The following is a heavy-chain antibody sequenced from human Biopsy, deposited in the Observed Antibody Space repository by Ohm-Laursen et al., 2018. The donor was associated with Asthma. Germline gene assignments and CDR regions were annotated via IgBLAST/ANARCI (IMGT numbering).Heavy chain of an antibody. J-gene: IGHJ4*02. D-gene: IGHD1-26*01. CDR1: GGSISSSDW. CDR2: IYHSGST. Sequence: SETLSLTCAVSGGSISSSDWWSWVRQPPGKGLEWIGEIYHSGSTNYNPSLKSRVTISVDKSKNQFSLKLSSVTAADTAVYYCARLMSGSYSFDYWGQGTLVTVSS. V-gene: IGHV4-4*02. CDR3: ARLMSGSYSFDY.